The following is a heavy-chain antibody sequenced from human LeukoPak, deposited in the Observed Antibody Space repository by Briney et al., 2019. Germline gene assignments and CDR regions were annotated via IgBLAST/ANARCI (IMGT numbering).Heavy chain of an antibody. CDR2: INPNSGGT. V-gene: IGHV1-2*02. CDR1: GYTSTGYY. CDR3: ARVMRYYYYYYMDV. Sequence: ASVKVSCKASGYTSTGYYMHWVRQAPGQGLEWMGWINPNSGGTNYAQKFQGRVTMTRDTSISAAYMELSRLRSDDTAVYYCARVMRYYYYYYMDVWGKGTTVTVSS. J-gene: IGHJ6*03.